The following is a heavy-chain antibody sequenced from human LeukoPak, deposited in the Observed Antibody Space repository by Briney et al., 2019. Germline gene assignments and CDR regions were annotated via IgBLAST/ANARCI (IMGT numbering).Heavy chain of an antibody. Sequence: SETLSLTCAVYGGSFSDYYWSWIRQPPGKGLEWIGEINHSGSTNYNPSLKSRVTISVDTSKNQFSLKLSSVTAADTAVYYCARGGYYYDSSGYYGAFDIWGQGTMVTVSS. V-gene: IGHV4-34*01. J-gene: IGHJ3*02. D-gene: IGHD3-22*01. CDR2: INHSGST. CDR3: ARGGYYYDSSGYYGAFDI. CDR1: GGSFSDYY.